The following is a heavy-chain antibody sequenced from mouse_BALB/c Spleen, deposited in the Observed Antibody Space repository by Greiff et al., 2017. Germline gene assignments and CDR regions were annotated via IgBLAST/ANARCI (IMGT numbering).Heavy chain of an antibody. CDR1: GFTFSSFG. J-gene: IGHJ2*01. D-gene: IGHD1-1*01. CDR3: ARSDDYCSRYYFDY. Sequence: EVQLMESGGGLVQPGGSRKLSCAASGFTFSSFGMHWVRQAPEKGLEWVAYISSGSSTIYYADTVKGRFTISRDNPKNTLFLQMTSLRSADTAMYYGARSDDYCSRYYFDYWGQGTTLTVSS. V-gene: IGHV5-17*02. CDR2: ISSGSSTI.